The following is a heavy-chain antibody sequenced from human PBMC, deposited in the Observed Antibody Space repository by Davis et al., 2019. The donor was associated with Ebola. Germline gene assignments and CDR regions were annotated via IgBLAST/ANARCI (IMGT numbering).Heavy chain of an antibody. D-gene: IGHD2/OR15-2a*01. Sequence: GGSLRLSCAASGFTFRSYTMNWVRQAAGKGLEWVSSISSDSETIVYADSVKGRFTISRDNSKNTLHLQMNSLRVEDTAMYYCVKDTSNIWFDVWGQGTLVTVSA. CDR1: GFTFRSYT. V-gene: IGHV3-23*01. J-gene: IGHJ3*01. CDR2: ISSDSETI. CDR3: VKDTSNIWFDV.